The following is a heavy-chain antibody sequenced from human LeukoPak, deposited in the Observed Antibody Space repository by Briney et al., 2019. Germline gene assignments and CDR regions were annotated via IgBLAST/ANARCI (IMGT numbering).Heavy chain of an antibody. Sequence: ASVKVSCKASGYTFTGYYMHWVRQAPGQGLEWMGWINPNSGGTNYAQKFQGRVTMTRDTSISTAYMELNRLRSDDTAVYSCARVLQDDYVWGTYRPFDYWGQGTLVTVSS. CDR3: ARVLQDDYVWGTYRPFDY. CDR1: GYTFTGYY. V-gene: IGHV1-2*02. D-gene: IGHD3-16*02. CDR2: INPNSGGT. J-gene: IGHJ4*02.